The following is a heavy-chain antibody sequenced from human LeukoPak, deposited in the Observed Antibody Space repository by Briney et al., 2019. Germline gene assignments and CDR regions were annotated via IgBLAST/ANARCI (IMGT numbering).Heavy chain of an antibody. Sequence: PSETLSLTCTVSGVSSSNYYWAWIRQPPGQGLEWVGSIHYSGSTYYNPSLKSRVTISVDTSRNQFSLKLNSLTAADTAVHYCARWVGLASYPDYWGQGTLVTVSS. D-gene: IGHD3-10*01. CDR2: IHYSGST. V-gene: IGHV4-39*01. CDR3: ARWVGLASYPDY. J-gene: IGHJ4*02. CDR1: GVSSSNYY.